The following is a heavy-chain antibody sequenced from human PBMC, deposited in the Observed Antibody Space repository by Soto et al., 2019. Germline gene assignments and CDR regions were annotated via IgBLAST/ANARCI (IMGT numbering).Heavy chain of an antibody. CDR1: GFTFSDYY. Sequence: QVQLVESGGGLVKPGGSLRLSCAVSGFTFSDYYMTWIRQAPGKGREWVSYISSSTRHTNYADSVKGRFTISRDNAKNALFLQMNSLRAEETAVYYCARGRGAAADYFDFWGQGTLVTVSS. J-gene: IGHJ4*02. D-gene: IGHD6-13*01. CDR3: ARGRGAAADYFDF. CDR2: ISSSTRHT. V-gene: IGHV3-11*05.